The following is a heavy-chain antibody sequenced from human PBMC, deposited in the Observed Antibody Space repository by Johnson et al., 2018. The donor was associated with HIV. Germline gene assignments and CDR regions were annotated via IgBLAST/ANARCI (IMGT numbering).Heavy chain of an antibody. D-gene: IGHD3/OR15-3a*01. V-gene: IGHV3-23*04. J-gene: IGHJ3*02. Sequence: VQLVESRGGLVHPGGSLRLSCGASGFTFSSYGMTWVRQAPGKGLEWVSGISGSGTSTYYADSVKGRFTIFRDNSRNTLYLQMNSLRVDDTAVYYWAKGPAAVFGLVADIWGQGTKVTVSS. CDR1: GFTFSSYG. CDR3: AKGPAAVFGLVADI. CDR2: ISGSGTST.